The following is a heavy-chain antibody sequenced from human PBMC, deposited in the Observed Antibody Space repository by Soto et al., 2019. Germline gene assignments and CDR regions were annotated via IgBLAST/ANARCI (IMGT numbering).Heavy chain of an antibody. J-gene: IGHJ4*02. Sequence: ASVKVSCKASGYTFTSYGISWVRQAPGQGLEWMGWISAYNGNTNYAQKLQGRVTMTTDTSTSTAYMELRSLRSDDTAVYYCARDTPRGYSYGDPYYLDYWGQGTLVTVSS. CDR1: GYTFTSYG. V-gene: IGHV1-18*01. CDR2: ISAYNGNT. D-gene: IGHD5-18*01. CDR3: ARDTPRGYSYGDPYYLDY.